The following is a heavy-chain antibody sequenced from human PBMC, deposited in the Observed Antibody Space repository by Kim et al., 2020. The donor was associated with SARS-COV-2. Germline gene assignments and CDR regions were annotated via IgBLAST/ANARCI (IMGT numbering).Heavy chain of an antibody. CDR3: ARQRPPLDY. CDR2: GRT. V-gene: IGHV4-59*08. Sequence: GRTNHNPSRKSLVTISVVTSKNQYSLKRSSVTAADTAVYYCARQRPPLDYWGQGTLVTVSS. J-gene: IGHJ4*02.